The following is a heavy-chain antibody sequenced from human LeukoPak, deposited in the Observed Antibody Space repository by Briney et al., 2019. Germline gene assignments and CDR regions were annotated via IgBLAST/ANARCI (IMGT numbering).Heavy chain of an antibody. CDR2: ISSSSSMI. Sequence: AGGSLRLSCAASGFTFSSYSMNWVRQAPGKGLEWVSYISSSSSMIYYADSVKGRFTISRDNAKNTLCLQMNSLRAEDTAVYYCAKGYYASGSSLSAIDYWGQGTLVTVSS. CDR1: GFTFSSYS. V-gene: IGHV3-48*01. CDR3: AKGYYASGSSLSAIDY. J-gene: IGHJ4*02. D-gene: IGHD3-10*01.